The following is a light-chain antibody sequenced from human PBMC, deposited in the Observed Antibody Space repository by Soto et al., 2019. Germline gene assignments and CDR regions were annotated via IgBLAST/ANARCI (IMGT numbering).Light chain of an antibody. CDR2: GAS. J-gene: IGKJ1*01. CDR3: QQYCSSPQT. CDR1: QSVSSSY. Sequence: EIVLTQSPGTLSLSPGERATLSCRASQSVSSSYLAWYQQKPGQAPRLLIYGASSMATGIPDRFSGSGSGTDFTLTISRLEPEDFAVYYCQQYCSSPQTFGQGTKVEIK. V-gene: IGKV3-20*01.